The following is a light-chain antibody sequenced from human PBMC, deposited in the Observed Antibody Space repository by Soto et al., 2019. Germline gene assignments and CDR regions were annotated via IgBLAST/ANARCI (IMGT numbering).Light chain of an antibody. J-gene: IGKJ5*01. CDR2: GAS. CDR3: QQYDNSIT. V-gene: IGKV3-20*01. CDR1: QSVSSNN. Sequence: EIVLTQSPGTLSLSPGERATLSCRASQSVSSNNLAWYHQKPGQPPRLLIYGASSRATGIPDRFSGSGAGTDFTLTSSRLEPDDFAVYYCQQYDNSITFGQGTRLEIE.